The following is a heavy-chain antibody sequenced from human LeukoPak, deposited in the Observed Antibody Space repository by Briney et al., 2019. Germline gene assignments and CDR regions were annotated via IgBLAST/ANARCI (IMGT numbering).Heavy chain of an antibody. J-gene: IGHJ4*02. Sequence: ASVKVSCKASGYTFTGYYMHWVRQAPGQGLEWMGWINPNSGGTNYAQKFQGRVTMTRDTSISTAYMELSRLRSDDTAVYYCARGPGYYDSSGYPNNGIDYWGQGTLVTVSS. CDR3: ARGPGYYDSSGYPNNGIDY. D-gene: IGHD3-22*01. CDR2: INPNSGGT. CDR1: GYTFTGYY. V-gene: IGHV1-2*02.